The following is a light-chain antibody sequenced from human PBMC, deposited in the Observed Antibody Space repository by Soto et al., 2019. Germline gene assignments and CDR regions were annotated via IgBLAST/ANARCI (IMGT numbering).Light chain of an antibody. CDR3: QQYGSSAIT. V-gene: IGKV3-20*01. CDR2: GAS. Sequence: EIVLTQSPGTLSLSPGERATLSCRASQSVRSGNLAWYQQKPGQAPRLLIYGASSRATGIPDRFSGSGSGTDFTLTISRLEPEDFAVYYCQQYGSSAITFGQGTRLEIK. CDR1: QSVRSGN. J-gene: IGKJ5*01.